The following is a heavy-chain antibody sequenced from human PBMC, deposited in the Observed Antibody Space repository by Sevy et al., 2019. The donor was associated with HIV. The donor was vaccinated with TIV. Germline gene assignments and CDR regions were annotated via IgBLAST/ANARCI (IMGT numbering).Heavy chain of an antibody. CDR1: GYSFTNYW. J-gene: IGHJ6*02. CDR3: ARRGYYDSSGSYTYGMDV. CDR2: IYPGDSDT. Sequence: GESLKISCKGSGYSFTNYWIGWVRQMPGKGLEWMGMIYPGDSDTRYSPSFQGQVTISANKSISTAYLQWSSLKASDTAMYYCARRGYYDSSGSYTYGMDVWGQGTTVTVSS. V-gene: IGHV5-51*01. D-gene: IGHD3-22*01.